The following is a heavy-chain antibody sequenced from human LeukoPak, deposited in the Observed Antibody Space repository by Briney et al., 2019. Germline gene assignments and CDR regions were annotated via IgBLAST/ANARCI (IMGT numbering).Heavy chain of an antibody. CDR2: IYYSGIT. CDR1: GGSISNSNYY. J-gene: IGHJ4*02. D-gene: IGHD3-16*02. CDR3: ARGRYLPLYFDY. V-gene: IGHV4-39*07. Sequence: SETLSLTCTVSGGSISNSNYYWGWIRQPPGKGLEWIGSIYYSGITYYNPSLKSRVTMSVDTSKNQFSLKLSSVTAADTAVYYCARGRYLPLYFDYWGQGTLVTVSS.